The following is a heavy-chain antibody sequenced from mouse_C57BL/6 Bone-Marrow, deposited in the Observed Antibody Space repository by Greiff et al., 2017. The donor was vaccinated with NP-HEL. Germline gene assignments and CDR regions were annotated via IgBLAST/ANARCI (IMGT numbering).Heavy chain of an antibody. J-gene: IGHJ3*01. CDR3: ARREWAWFAY. CDR2: IYPRSGNT. CDR1: GYTFTSYG. Sequence: QVQLQQSGAELARPGASVKLSCKASGYTFTSYGISWVKQRTGQGLEWIGEIYPRSGNTYYNEKFKGKATLTADKSSSTAYMELRSLTSEDSEVYFCARREWAWFAYWGQGTLVTVSA. V-gene: IGHV1-81*01.